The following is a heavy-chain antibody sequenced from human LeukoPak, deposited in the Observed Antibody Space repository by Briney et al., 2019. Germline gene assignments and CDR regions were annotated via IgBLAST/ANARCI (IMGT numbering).Heavy chain of an antibody. V-gene: IGHV3-9*01. CDR1: GLRFDDYT. J-gene: IGHJ6*02. CDR3: AKDLSGQLPDYYYGMDV. D-gene: IGHD2-2*01. CDR2: ISWNSYSI. Sequence: GGSLRLSCVVSGLRFDDYTMHWVRHTPGKGLEWVSGISWNSYSIGYADSVKGRFTISRDNAKNSLYLQMNSLRVEDTALYYCAKDLSGQLPDYYYGMDVWGRGTTVTVSS.